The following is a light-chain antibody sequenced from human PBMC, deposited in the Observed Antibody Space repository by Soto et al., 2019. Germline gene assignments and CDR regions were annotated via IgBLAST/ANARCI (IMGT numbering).Light chain of an antibody. CDR3: QQYGSSLIT. CDR2: GAS. J-gene: IGKJ5*01. V-gene: IGKV3-20*01. CDR1: QSISGN. Sequence: EIVMTQSPATLSVSPGERATLSCRASQSISGNLAWYQQKPGQAPRLLIYGASSRATGIPDRFSGSGSGTDFTLTISRLEPEDFAVYYCQQYGSSLITFGQGARLEI.